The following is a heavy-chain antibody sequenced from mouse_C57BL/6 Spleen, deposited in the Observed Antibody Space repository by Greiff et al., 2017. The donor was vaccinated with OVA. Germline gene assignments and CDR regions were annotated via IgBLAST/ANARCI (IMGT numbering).Heavy chain of an antibody. CDR2: ISSGSSNI. V-gene: IGHV5-17*01. Sequence: DVMLVESGGGLVKPGGSLKLSCAASGFTFSDYGMHWVRQAPEKGLEWVAYISSGSSNIYYADTVKGRFTISRDNAKNTLFLQMTSLRSEDTAMYYCARKVFITTVVYYYAMDYWGQGTSVTVSS. CDR1: GFTFSDYG. CDR3: ARKVFITTVVYYYAMDY. D-gene: IGHD1-1*01. J-gene: IGHJ4*01.